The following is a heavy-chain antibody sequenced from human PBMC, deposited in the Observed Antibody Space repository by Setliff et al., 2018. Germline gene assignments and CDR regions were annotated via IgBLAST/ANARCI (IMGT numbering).Heavy chain of an antibody. J-gene: IGHJ3*02. CDR1: GFTFSRYW. CDR2: IKEDGSEK. Sequence: GGSLRLSCVASGFTFSRYWMSWVRQAPGKGLEWVANIKEDGSEKYYMDSVKGRFTMSRDNAKNSLYLQMNSLRAEDMALYYCAEDATAGGSDAFDIWGQGTMVTVSS. D-gene: IGHD1-26*01. CDR3: AEDATAGGSDAFDI. V-gene: IGHV3-7*03.